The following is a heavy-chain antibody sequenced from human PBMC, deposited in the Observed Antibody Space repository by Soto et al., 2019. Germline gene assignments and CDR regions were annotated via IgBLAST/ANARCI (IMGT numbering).Heavy chain of an antibody. CDR1: GFTFSSYS. V-gene: IGHV3-21*01. J-gene: IGHJ4*02. Sequence: GSLRLSCAASGFTFSSYSMNWVRQAPGKGLEWVSSISSSSSYIYYADSVKGRFTISRDNAKNSLYLQMNSLRAEDTAVYYCARDAAARPSYFDYWGQGTLVTVSS. CDR2: ISSSSSYI. D-gene: IGHD6-6*01. CDR3: ARDAAARPSYFDY.